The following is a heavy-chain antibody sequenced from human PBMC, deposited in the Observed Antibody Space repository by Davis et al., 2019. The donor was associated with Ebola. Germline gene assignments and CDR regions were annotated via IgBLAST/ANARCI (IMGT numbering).Heavy chain of an antibody. CDR3: ARDPRDIVDYYYYYGMDV. J-gene: IGHJ6*02. D-gene: IGHD2-15*01. CDR1: GYTFTSYG. CDR2: ISPYNGNT. Sequence: AASVKVSCKASGYTFTSYGISWVRQAPGQGLEWMGWISPYNGNTNYAQKLQGRVTMTTDTSTSTAYMELRSLRSDDTAVYYCARDPRDIVDYYYYYGMDVWGQGTTVTVSS. V-gene: IGHV1-18*01.